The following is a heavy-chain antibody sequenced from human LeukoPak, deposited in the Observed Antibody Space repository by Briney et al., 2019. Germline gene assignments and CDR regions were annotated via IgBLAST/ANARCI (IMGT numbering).Heavy chain of an antibody. CDR3: ARGYCSGGSCQNWFDP. J-gene: IGHJ5*02. CDR1: GGSISSNNW. D-gene: IGHD2-15*01. Sequence: SETLSLTCAVSGGSISSNNWWSWVRQPPGRGLEWIGEIYHSGSTNYNPSLKSRVTISVDKSKNQFSMELNSVTAADTAVYYCARGYCSGGSCQNWFDPWGQGTLVTVSS. V-gene: IGHV4-4*02. CDR2: IYHSGST.